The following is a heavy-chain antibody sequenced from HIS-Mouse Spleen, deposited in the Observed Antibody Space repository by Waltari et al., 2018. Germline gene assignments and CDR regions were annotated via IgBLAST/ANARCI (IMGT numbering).Heavy chain of an antibody. CDR3: ARVNGGSGLYYFDY. CDR1: GGSISSSSYY. D-gene: IGHD3-10*01. J-gene: IGHJ4*02. V-gene: IGHV4-39*07. CDR2: IYYSGST. Sequence: VKPSETLSLTCTVSGGSISSSSYYWGWIRQPPGKGLEWIGSIYYSGSTYYNPSLKSRVTISVDTSKNQFSLKLSSVTAADTAVYYCARVNGGSGLYYFDYWGQGTLVTVSS.